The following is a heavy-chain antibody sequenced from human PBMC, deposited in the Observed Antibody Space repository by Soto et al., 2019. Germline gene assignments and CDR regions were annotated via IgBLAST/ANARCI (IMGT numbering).Heavy chain of an antibody. CDR2: INSDGSST. Sequence: PGGSLRLSCAASGFTFSSYWMHWVRQAPGKGPVWVSRINSDGSSTTYADSVKGRFTISRGNAKNTLYLQMNSLRAEDTGVYYCAQGRNYYYYGMDVWGQGTTVTVSS. CDR1: GFTFSSYW. J-gene: IGHJ6*02. D-gene: IGHD3-10*01. V-gene: IGHV3-74*01. CDR3: AQGRNYYYYGMDV.